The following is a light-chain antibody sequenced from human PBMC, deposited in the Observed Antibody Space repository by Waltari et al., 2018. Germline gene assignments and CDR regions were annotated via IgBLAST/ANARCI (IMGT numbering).Light chain of an antibody. V-gene: IGLV1-44*01. CDR3: ASWDDSLNGVV. CDR1: SSNIARHT. CDR2: SNS. Sequence: QSVVTQPPSASGTPGQRITISCSGSSSNIARHTVNWYQHLPGTSPKLLIYSNSPRPSGVPDRFSGSKSGTSASLAITGVQSEDEADYYCASWDDSLNGVVFGGGTKLTVL. J-gene: IGLJ2*01.